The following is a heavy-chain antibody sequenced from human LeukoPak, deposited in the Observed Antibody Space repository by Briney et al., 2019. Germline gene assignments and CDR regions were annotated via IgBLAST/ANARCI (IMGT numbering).Heavy chain of an antibody. D-gene: IGHD3-10*01. CDR1: GFTFSTYT. J-gene: IGHJ4*02. Sequence: GGSLRPSCAASGFTFSTYTMNWVRQAPGKGQEWVSSISTSSIYIYYADSLKGRFTISRDNAKNSLYLQMSSLRAEDTAMYYCARSLWFGDSNLDYWGQGTLVTVSS. V-gene: IGHV3-21*01. CDR2: ISTSSIYI. CDR3: ARSLWFGDSNLDY.